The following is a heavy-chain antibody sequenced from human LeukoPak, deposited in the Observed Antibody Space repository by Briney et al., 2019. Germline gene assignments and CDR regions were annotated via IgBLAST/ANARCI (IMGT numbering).Heavy chain of an antibody. Sequence: PSETLSLTCAVYGGSFSRYYWSWIRQSPGKGLEWIAEIDHRGDTNYNPSIKSRVTISVDTSKNQFSLKVRSLSAADTAVYYCARGATISETGYFDFWGQGTLVTVSS. J-gene: IGHJ4*03. CDR1: GGSFSRYY. D-gene: IGHD1-1*01. CDR3: ARGATISETGYFDF. V-gene: IGHV4-34*01. CDR2: IDHRGDT.